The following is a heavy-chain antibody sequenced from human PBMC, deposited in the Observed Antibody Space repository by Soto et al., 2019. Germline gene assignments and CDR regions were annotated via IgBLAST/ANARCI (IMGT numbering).Heavy chain of an antibody. Sequence: SETLSLTCAVYGGSFSGYYWSWIRQPPGKGLEWIGEINHSGSTNYNPSLKSRVTISVDTSKNQFSLKLSSVTAADTAVYYCARGPFYFVGVVAHRGYYHLWGQGTLVPVSS. CDR3: ARGPFYFVGVVAHRGYYHL. V-gene: IGHV4-34*01. J-gene: IGHJ1*01. CDR1: GGSFSGYY. D-gene: IGHD2-15*01. CDR2: INHSGST.